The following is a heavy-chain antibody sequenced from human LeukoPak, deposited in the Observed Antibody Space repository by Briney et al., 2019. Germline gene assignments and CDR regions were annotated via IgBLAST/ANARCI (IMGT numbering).Heavy chain of an antibody. CDR1: GGSISSSSYY. V-gene: IGHV4-39*02. CDR3: AREGDSSGWYGGCFDP. D-gene: IGHD6-19*01. CDR2: IYYSGST. Sequence: SETLSLTCTVSGGSISSSSYYWGWIRQPPGKELEWIGSIYYSGSTYYNPSLKSRVTISVDTPKNQFSLKLGSVTAADTAVYYCAREGDSSGWYGGCFDPWGQGTLVTVSS. J-gene: IGHJ5*02.